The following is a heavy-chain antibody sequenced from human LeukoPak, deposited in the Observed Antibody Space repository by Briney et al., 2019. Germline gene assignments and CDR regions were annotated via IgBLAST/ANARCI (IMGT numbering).Heavy chain of an antibody. D-gene: IGHD6-13*01. V-gene: IGHV3-7*01. CDR2: IKQDGSEK. Sequence: LGGSLRLSCAASGFTFSSYWMSWVRQAPGKGLEWVANIKQDGSEKYYVDSVKGRFTISRDNAKNSLYLQMNSLRAEDTAVYYCARYSSSWSPNYYYGMDVWGQGTTVTVSS. J-gene: IGHJ6*02. CDR1: GFTFSSYW. CDR3: ARYSSSWSPNYYYGMDV.